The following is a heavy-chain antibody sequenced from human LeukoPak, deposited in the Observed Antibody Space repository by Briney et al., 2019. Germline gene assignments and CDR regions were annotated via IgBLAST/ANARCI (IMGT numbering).Heavy chain of an antibody. D-gene: IGHD3-22*01. CDR2: INPSGGST. J-gene: IGHJ4*02. V-gene: IGHV1-46*01. CDR1: GYTFTSCY. CDR3: AREDYYYDSSGYYQVPAGPY. Sequence: ASVKVSCKASGYTFTSCYMHWVRQAPGQGLEWMGIINPSGGSTSYAQKFQGRVTMTRDTSTSTVYMELSSLRSEDTAVYYCAREDYYYDSSGYYQVPAGPYWGQGTLVTVSS.